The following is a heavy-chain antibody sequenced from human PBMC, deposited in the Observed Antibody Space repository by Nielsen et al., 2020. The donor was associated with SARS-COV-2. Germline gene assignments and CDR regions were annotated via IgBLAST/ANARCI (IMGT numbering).Heavy chain of an antibody. CDR2: ISSSGSTI. Sequence: SLTLSCAVSGLTSTAYFISCIRHAPGKGLEWVSYISSSGSTIYHTDSGKGRFTISRDNAKNSLYLQMNSLRAEDTAVYYCARDWGGSYYYYYYGMDVWGQGTTVTVSS. CDR1: GLTSTAYF. D-gene: IGHD1-26*01. J-gene: IGHJ6*02. CDR3: ARDWGGSYYYYYYGMDV. V-gene: IGHV3-11*01.